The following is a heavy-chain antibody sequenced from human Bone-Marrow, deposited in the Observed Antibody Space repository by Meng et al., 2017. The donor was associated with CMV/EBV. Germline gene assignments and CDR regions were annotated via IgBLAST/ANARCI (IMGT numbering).Heavy chain of an antibody. CDR1: GKTVVNDY. V-gene: IGHV1-46*01. J-gene: IGHJ4*02. CDR3: AKESPGTTYFDY. CDR2: INPSGDKT. D-gene: IGHD1/OR15-1a*01. Sequence: SCKASGKTVVNDYVHWVRQAPGQGLEWMGVINPSGDKTTYAQTFQGRVTMTRDTSTGTVYMELRSLRSEDAAVYYCAKESPGTTYFDYWGQGTPVTVSS.